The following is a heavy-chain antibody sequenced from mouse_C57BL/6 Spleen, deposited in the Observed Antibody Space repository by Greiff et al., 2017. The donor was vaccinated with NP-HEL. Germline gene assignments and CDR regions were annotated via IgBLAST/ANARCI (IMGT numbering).Heavy chain of an antibody. CDR3: ARLEGLRGGNYYAMDY. D-gene: IGHD3-2*02. CDR1: GYTFTEYT. Sequence: VQLQQSGAELVKPGASVKLSCKASGYTFTEYTIHWVKQRSGQGLEWIGWFYPGSGSIKYNEKFKDKATLTADKSSSTVYMELSRLTSEDSAVYFCARLEGLRGGNYYAMDYWGQGTSVTVSS. V-gene: IGHV1-62-2*01. J-gene: IGHJ4*01. CDR2: FYPGSGSI.